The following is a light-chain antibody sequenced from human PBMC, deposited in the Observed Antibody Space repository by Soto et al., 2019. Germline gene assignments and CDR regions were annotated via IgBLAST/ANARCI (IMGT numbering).Light chain of an antibody. CDR2: GNT. CDR1: SSNIGAAYA. J-gene: IGLJ1*01. V-gene: IGLV1-40*01. Sequence: QSVLTQPPSVSGAPGQRVTISCTGSSSNIGAAYAVHWYQQLPGTAPKLLIYGNTNRPSGVPDRFSGSKSGTSASLAITGLQAEDEADYYCQSYDSSLSAYVFGTGTKLTVL. CDR3: QSYDSSLSAYV.